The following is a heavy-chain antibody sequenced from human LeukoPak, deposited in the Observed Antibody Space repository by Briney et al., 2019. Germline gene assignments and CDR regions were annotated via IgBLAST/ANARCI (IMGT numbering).Heavy chain of an antibody. D-gene: IGHD1-14*01. Sequence: GGSLRLSCAASGFTFSNYAMRWVRQAPGKGLEWVSGISPSGGITYYTDSVKGRFTISRDNSKNTLYLQMNSLRAEDTAVYYCAKKYNTGLDPWGQGTLVTVSS. J-gene: IGHJ5*02. V-gene: IGHV3-23*01. CDR3: AKKYNTGLDP. CDR1: GFTFSNYA. CDR2: ISPSGGIT.